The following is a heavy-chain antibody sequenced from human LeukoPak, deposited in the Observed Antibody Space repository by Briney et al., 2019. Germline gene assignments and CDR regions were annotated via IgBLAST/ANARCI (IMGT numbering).Heavy chain of an antibody. CDR2: IYHSGST. D-gene: IGHD3-22*01. CDR1: GYSISSGYY. J-gene: IGHJ4*02. CDR3: ARGGGNYDDSSGYYYGLMTLFDY. Sequence: SETLSLTCTVSGYSISSGYYWGWIRQPPGKGLEWIGSIYHSGSTYYNPSLKSRVTISVDTSKNRFSLKLSSVTAADTAVYYCARGGGNYDDSSGYYYGLMTLFDYWGQGTLVTVSS. V-gene: IGHV4-38-2*02.